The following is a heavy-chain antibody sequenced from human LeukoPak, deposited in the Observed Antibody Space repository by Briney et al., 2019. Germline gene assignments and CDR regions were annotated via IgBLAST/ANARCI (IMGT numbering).Heavy chain of an antibody. V-gene: IGHV3-30*03. J-gene: IGHJ4*02. CDR1: GFTFSNYG. Sequence: GESLRLSCAASGFTFSNYGMHWVRQAPGRGLVWVAIMTQDVRTKYYADSVKGRFTLSRDKSKKTRDLQMNKPRDNDTAVYYFDNSCLRTYYDTLIGSDYWGQGTLVTVSS. D-gene: IGHD3-9*01. CDR2: MTQDVRTK. CDR3: DNSCLRTYYDTLIGSDY.